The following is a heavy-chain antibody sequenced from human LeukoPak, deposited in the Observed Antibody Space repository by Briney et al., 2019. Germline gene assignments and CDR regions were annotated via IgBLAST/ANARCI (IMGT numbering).Heavy chain of an antibody. V-gene: IGHV3-9*01. CDR2: ISWNGGSI. Sequence: PGRSLRLSCAASGFTFDDYAMHWVRQAPGKGLEWVSGISWNGGSIGYADSVKGRFTISRDNAKNSLYLQMNSLRAEDTALYYCAKDIHYYGSGSSGFDYWGQGTLVTVSS. D-gene: IGHD3-10*01. J-gene: IGHJ4*02. CDR3: AKDIHYYGSGSSGFDY. CDR1: GFTFDDYA.